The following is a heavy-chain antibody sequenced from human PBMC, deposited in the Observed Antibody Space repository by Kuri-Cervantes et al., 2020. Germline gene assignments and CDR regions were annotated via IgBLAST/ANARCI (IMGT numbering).Heavy chain of an antibody. CDR3: ARGPPGRMVQGVIITTPYYYYYYMDV. CDR2: INHSGST. D-gene: IGHD3-10*01. J-gene: IGHJ6*03. CDR1: GGSFSGYY. Sequence: SETLSLTCAVYGGSFSGYYWSWIRQPPGKGLEWIGEINHSGSTNYNPSLKSRVTTSVDTSKNQFSLKLSSVTAADTAVYYCARGPPGRMVQGVIITTPYYYYYYMDVWGKGTTVTVSS. V-gene: IGHV4-34*01.